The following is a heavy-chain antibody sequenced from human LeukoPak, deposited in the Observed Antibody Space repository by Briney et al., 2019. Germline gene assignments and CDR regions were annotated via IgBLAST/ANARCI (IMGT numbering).Heavy chain of an antibody. D-gene: IGHD1-14*01. Sequence: GGSLRLSCAASGFTFSSYEMNWVRQAPGKGLEWVSYISSSGSTIYYADFVKGRFTISRDNAKNSLYLQMNSLRAEDTAVYYCARETPGAFDIWGQGTMVTVSS. J-gene: IGHJ3*02. CDR3: ARETPGAFDI. CDR2: ISSSGSTI. V-gene: IGHV3-48*03. CDR1: GFTFSSYE.